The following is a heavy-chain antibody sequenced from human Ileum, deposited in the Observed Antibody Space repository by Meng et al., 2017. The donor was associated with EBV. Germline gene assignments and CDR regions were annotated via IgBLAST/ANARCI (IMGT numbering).Heavy chain of an antibody. J-gene: IGHJ4*02. V-gene: IGHV4-4*02. CDR1: GGSISRSDW. CDR3: ASSDYYRSDY. CDR2: TSHSGST. Sequence: QVQRQESGPGPVKPSETLSLTCAASGGSISRSDWWSWVRQPPGKGLEWIGETSHSGSTNYSPSLKSRVTISLDKSKNQLSLKLNSVTAADTAGYYCASSDYYRSDYWGQGTLVTVSS. D-gene: IGHD3-22*01.